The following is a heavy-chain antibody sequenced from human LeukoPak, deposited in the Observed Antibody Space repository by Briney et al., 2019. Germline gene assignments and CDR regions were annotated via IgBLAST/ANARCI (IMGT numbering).Heavy chain of an antibody. CDR3: ARGWKTTKYYYYYMDV. Sequence: ASVKVSCKAPGGTFSNYAISWVRQATGQGLEWMGWMNPNSGNTGYAQKFQGRVTITRNTSISTAYMELSSLRSEDTAVYYCARGWKTTKYYYYYMDVWGKGTTVTVSS. CDR2: MNPNSGNT. CDR1: GGTFSNYA. V-gene: IGHV1-8*03. D-gene: IGHD1-1*01. J-gene: IGHJ6*03.